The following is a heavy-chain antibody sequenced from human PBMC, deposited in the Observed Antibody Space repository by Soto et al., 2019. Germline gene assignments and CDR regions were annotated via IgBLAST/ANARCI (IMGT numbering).Heavy chain of an antibody. D-gene: IGHD3-22*01. CDR3: ARAGDSSVGDAFDI. V-gene: IGHV1-2*02. Sequence: ASVKVSCKASGYTFTGYYMHWVRQAPGQGPEWMGWINPNSGGTNYAQKFQGRVTMTRDTSISTAYMELSRLRSDDTAVYYCARAGDSSVGDAFDIWGQGTMVTVSS. CDR1: GYTFTGYY. J-gene: IGHJ3*02. CDR2: INPNSGGT.